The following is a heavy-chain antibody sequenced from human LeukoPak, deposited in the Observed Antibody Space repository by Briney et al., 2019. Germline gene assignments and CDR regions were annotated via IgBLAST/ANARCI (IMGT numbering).Heavy chain of an antibody. J-gene: IGHJ4*02. CDR1: GFTFSDYP. CDR3: ARGSRRDGYKPDY. D-gene: IGHD5-24*01. Sequence: GGSLRLSCAASGFTFSDYPLQWVRQAPDKGLEWVALISSDASNKYYVESVTGRFTISRDNSKNTLSLRMNSLRPEDTAVYFCARGSRRDGYKPDYWGQGTLVTVSS. CDR2: ISSDASNK. V-gene: IGHV3-30*04.